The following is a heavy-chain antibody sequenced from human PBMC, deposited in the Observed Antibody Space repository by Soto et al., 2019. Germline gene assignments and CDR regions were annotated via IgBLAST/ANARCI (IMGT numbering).Heavy chain of an antibody. D-gene: IGHD3-3*02. CDR2: IGGAGCCT. CDR3: AKDSISRNGIHDTFDI. J-gene: IGHJ3*02. Sequence: EVQLLESGGGLVQPGGSLIISCAASGFTFSNYAMSWVRQAPGKGLEWVSVIGGAGCCTYYANSVKGRFTVSRDDSKNTLYLQMDSLRAEDTAVYYCAKDSISRNGIHDTFDIWGPGTRVTVSS. CDR1: GFTFSNYA. V-gene: IGHV3-23*01.